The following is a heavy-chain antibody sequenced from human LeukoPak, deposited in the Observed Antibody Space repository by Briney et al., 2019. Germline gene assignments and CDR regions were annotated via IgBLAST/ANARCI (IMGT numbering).Heavy chain of an antibody. D-gene: IGHD5-12*01. CDR2: ISIDGREK. V-gene: IGHV3-30*18. CDR3: ANPQSRGYDYLDY. CDR1: GFSFRNYG. Sequence: GGSLRLSCAASGFSFRNYGMHWVRLAPGKGLEWVAVISIDGREKYYADSVKGRFTISRDNSKNTLYLQMNSLRGDDTAVYYCANPQSRGYDYLDYWGQGTLVTVSS. J-gene: IGHJ4*02.